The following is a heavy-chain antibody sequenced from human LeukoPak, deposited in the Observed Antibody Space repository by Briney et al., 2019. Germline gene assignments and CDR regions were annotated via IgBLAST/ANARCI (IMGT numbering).Heavy chain of an antibody. Sequence: GGSLRLSCAASGFTFSDYYMSWIRQAPGKGLEWVSYISNSGNNIYYADSVKGRFTISRDNAKNSLYLQMNSLRADDTAVYYCARDWAGGPHDYWGQGTLVTVSS. V-gene: IGHV3-11*04. CDR2: ISNSGNNI. D-gene: IGHD3-10*01. CDR3: ARDWAGGPHDY. CDR1: GFTFSDYY. J-gene: IGHJ4*02.